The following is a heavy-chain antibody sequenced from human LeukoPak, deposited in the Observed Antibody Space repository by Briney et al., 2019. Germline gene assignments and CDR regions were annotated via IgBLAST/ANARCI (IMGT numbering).Heavy chain of an antibody. CDR2: IIPIFGTA. CDR3: ATTREPGYSSGWYFDY. CDR1: GGTFSSYA. D-gene: IGHD6-19*01. Sequence: VASVKVSCKASGGTFSSYAISWVRQAPGQGLEWMGGIIPIFGTANYAQKFQGRVTITADKSTSTAYMELSSLRSEDTAVYYCATTREPGYSSGWYFDYWGQGTLVTVSS. V-gene: IGHV1-69*06. J-gene: IGHJ4*02.